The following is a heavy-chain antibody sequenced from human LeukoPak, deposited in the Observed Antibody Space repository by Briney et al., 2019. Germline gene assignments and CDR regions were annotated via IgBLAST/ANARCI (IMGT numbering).Heavy chain of an antibody. J-gene: IGHJ4*02. CDR1: GGSISSYY. V-gene: IGHV4-4*07. Sequence: PSETLSLTCTVSGGSISSYYWIWIRQPAGKGLGWIGRIYTSGSTNYNPSLKSRVTMSVDTSKNQVSLKLRSVTGADTAVYYCARGGRGKAVDFDFWGQGTLVTVSS. CDR2: IYTSGST. CDR3: ARGGRGKAVDFDF. D-gene: IGHD6-19*01.